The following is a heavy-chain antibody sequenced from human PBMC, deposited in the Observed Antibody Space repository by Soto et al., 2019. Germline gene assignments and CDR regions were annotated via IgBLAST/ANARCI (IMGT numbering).Heavy chain of an antibody. Sequence: QVQLQESGPGLVKPSQTLSLTCTVSGGSVSDLIYYWSWIRQPPGKGLEWIGHIYNIDNTYNNPAHKSRLTISVDTSKNQFSLNLNSVTAADTAVYYCASGLSGDKVDQWGQGTMVTVSS. V-gene: IGHV4-30-4*01. CDR2: IYNIDNT. CDR3: ASGLSGDKVDQ. CDR1: GGSVSDLIYY. D-gene: IGHD2-21*01. J-gene: IGHJ4*02.